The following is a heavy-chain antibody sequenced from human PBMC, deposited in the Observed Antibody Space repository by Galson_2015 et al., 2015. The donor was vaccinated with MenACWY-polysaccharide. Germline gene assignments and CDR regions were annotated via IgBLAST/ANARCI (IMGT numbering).Heavy chain of an antibody. Sequence: SLRISCAASGFTFSSYWMHWVRHAPGKGLVWVSRTNGDGGATDYADSVKGRFTISRDNAQSTMYLQMNSLRAEDTAVYYCTKAGAKYFSGSSCDFNWFDPWGQGTLVTVSS. CDR1: GFTFSSYW. J-gene: IGHJ5*02. CDR2: TNGDGGAT. D-gene: IGHD2-15*01. V-gene: IGHV3-74*01. CDR3: TKAGAKYFSGSSCDFNWFDP.